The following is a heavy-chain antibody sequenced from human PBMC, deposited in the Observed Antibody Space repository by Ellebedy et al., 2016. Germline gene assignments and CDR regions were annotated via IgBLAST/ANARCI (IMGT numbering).Heavy chain of an antibody. CDR2: IIPIFGTA. CDR1: GGTFSSYA. J-gene: IGHJ6*03. V-gene: IGHV1-69*13. Sequence: SVKVSXKASGGTFSSYAISWVRQAPGQGLEWMGGIIPIFGTANYAQKFQGRVTITADESTSTAYMELSSLRSEDTAVYYCARRYCSGGSCYSPYYYYYMDVWGKGTTVTVSS. CDR3: ARRYCSGGSCYSPYYYYYMDV. D-gene: IGHD2-15*01.